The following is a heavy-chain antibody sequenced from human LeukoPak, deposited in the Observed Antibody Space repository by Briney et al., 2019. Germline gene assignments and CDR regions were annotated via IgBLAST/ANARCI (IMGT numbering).Heavy chain of an antibody. D-gene: IGHD3-10*01. Sequence: PSETLSLTCTVSGGSISSYYWSWIRQPPGKGLEWIGYIYYSGSTNYNPSLKSRVTISVDTSKNQFSLKLSSVTAADTAVYYCARCSKVRGVNRYYFDYWGQGTLVTVSS. CDR3: ARCSKVRGVNRYYFDY. CDR2: IYYSGST. CDR1: GGSISSYY. J-gene: IGHJ4*02. V-gene: IGHV4-59*08.